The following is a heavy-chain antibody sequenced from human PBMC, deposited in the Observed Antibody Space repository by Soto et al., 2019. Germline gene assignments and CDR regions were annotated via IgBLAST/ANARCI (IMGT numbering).Heavy chain of an antibody. Sequence: PGGSLRLSCAASGFTFSDYYMSWIRQAPGKGLEWVSYISSSSSTIYYADSVKGRFTISRDNAKNSLYLQMNSLRAEDTAVYYCAREYYDILTGYLPFDYWGQGTLVTVSS. J-gene: IGHJ4*02. CDR1: GFTFSDYY. V-gene: IGHV3-11*01. CDR2: ISSSSSTI. D-gene: IGHD3-9*01. CDR3: AREYYDILTGYLPFDY.